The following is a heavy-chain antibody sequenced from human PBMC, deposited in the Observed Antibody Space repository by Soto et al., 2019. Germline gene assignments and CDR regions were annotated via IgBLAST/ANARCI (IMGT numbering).Heavy chain of an antibody. CDR1: GYTFSSYA. J-gene: IGHJ4*02. V-gene: IGHV1-3*01. CDR2: INAGYGNT. D-gene: IGHD7-27*01. Sequence: ASVKVSCKASGYTFSSYAMHWVRQAPGQRLEWMGWINAGYGNTKSSQKFQDRVTISRDTSASTAYMELTSLRSEDTAVYYCARDTGDGTFDFWGQGPLLTGSS. CDR3: ARDTGDGTFDF.